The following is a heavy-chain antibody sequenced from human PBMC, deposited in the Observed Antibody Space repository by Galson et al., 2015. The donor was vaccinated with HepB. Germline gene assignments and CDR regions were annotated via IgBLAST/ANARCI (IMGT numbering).Heavy chain of an antibody. J-gene: IGHJ6*03. CDR2: IIPILGIA. Sequence: SVKVSCKASGGTFSSYAISWVRQAPGQGLEWMGRIIPILGIANYAQKFQGRVTITADKSTSTAYMELSSLRSEDTAVYYCARDQGGRPMVALQNGVRAYYYYYMDVWGKGTTVTVSS. D-gene: IGHD2-8*01. V-gene: IGHV1-69*04. CDR1: GGTFSSYA. CDR3: ARDQGGRPMVALQNGVRAYYYYYMDV.